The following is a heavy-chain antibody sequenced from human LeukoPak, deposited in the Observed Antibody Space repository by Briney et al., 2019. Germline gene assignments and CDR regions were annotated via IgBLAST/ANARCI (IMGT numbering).Heavy chain of an antibody. CDR1: GYSISSGYY. J-gene: IGHJ3*02. CDR2: IYQSGST. V-gene: IGHV4-38-2*02. CDR3: ARTYYYGSGSYYDSRDGFDI. D-gene: IGHD3-10*01. Sequence: SETLSLTCTVSGYSISSGYYWGWIRQPPGKGLEWIGTIYQSGSTYYNPSLKSRVTISIDTSKNQFSLKLNSVTAADTAVYYCARTYYYGSGSYYDSRDGFDIWGQGTMVTVSS.